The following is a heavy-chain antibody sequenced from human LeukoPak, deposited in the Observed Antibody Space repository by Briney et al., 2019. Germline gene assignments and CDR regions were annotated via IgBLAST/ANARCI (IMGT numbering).Heavy chain of an antibody. CDR2: IYYSGST. CDR3: ARIDCGGDCYKYFQH. V-gene: IGHV4-59*08. D-gene: IGHD2-21*01. J-gene: IGHJ1*01. CDR1: GGSISSYY. Sequence: SETLSLTCTVSGGSISSYYWSWIRQPPGKGLEWIGYIYYSGSTNYNPSLKSRVTISVDTSKSQFSLKLSSVTAADTAVYYCARIDCGGDCYKYFQHWGQGTLVTVSS.